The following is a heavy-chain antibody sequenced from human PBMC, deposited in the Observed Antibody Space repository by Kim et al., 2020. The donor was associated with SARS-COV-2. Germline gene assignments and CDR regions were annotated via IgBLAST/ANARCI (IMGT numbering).Heavy chain of an antibody. V-gene: IGHV4-34*01. CDR1: GGSFSGYY. D-gene: IGHD5-18*01. CDR3: ARIRRGYSYGGPFDI. CDR2: INHSGST. Sequence: SETLSLTCAVYGGSFSGYYWSWIRQPPGKGLEWIGEINHSGSTNYNPSLKSRVTISVDTSKNQFSLKLSSVTAADTAVYYCARIRRGYSYGGPFDIWGQGTMVTVSS. J-gene: IGHJ3*02.